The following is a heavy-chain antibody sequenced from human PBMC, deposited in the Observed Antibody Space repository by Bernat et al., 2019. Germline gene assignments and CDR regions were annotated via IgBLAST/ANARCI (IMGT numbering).Heavy chain of an antibody. CDR2: IYPGDSDT. J-gene: IGHJ4*02. Sequence: EVQLVQSGTEVKKPGESLKISCKGSGYTFSNYWIAWVRQMPGKGVEWMGIIYPGDSDTRYSPSFQGQVIISADKSISTAYLQWSGLQASDTAIYYCARLKTFYNPVDYWGQGTLVTVSS. CDR1: GYTFSNYW. V-gene: IGHV5-51*01. D-gene: IGHD1-14*01. CDR3: ARLKTFYNPVDY.